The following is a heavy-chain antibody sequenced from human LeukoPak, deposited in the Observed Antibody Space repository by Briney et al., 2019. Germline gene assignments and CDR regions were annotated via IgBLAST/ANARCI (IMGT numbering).Heavy chain of an antibody. Sequence: GGSLRLSCAASGFTFSSYGMHWVRQAPGKGLEWVAVISYDGSNEYYADSVKGRFTISRDNSKNTLYLQMSSLRAEDTAVYYCAKEFNRGLPDYWGQGTLVTVPS. CDR2: ISYDGSNE. CDR1: GFTFSSYG. CDR3: AKEFNRGLPDY. J-gene: IGHJ4*02. D-gene: IGHD2-21*01. V-gene: IGHV3-30*18.